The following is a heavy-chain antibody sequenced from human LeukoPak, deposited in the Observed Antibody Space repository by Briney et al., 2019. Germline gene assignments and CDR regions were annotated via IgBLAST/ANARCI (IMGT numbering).Heavy chain of an antibody. CDR3: ARDPSGSGWSLSD. J-gene: IGHJ4*02. Sequence: PGGSLRLSCTASGFNFGSDAMHWVRQDPGKWLEWVAFIWSDGSNDHYADSVKGRFTISRDNSKNTVCLQMDSLRVEDTAVYYCARDPSGSGWSLSDWGQGTPVTVSS. V-gene: IGHV3-33*01. CDR2: IWSDGSND. D-gene: IGHD6-19*01. CDR1: GFNFGSDA.